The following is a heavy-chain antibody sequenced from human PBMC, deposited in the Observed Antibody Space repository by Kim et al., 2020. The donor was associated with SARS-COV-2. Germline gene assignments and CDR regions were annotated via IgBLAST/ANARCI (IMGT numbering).Heavy chain of an antibody. CDR2: ISSDSTHI. Sequence: GGSLRLSCAGSGFIFSTYSMNWVRQAPGKGLEWDSSISSDSTHIFYADSVKGRFTISRDNAKNSLYLQMNSLRGEDTAVYYCATRLVGAPLDYWGQGALGTVAS. J-gene: IGHJ4*02. CDR1: GFIFSTYS. V-gene: IGHV3-21*06. CDR3: ATRLVGAPLDY. D-gene: IGHD6-6*01.